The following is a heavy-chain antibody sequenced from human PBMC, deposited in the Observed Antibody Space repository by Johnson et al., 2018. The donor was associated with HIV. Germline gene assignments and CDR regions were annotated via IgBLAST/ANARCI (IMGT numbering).Heavy chain of an antibody. V-gene: IGHV3-13*01. CDR1: GFTVSSNY. J-gene: IGHJ3*02. CDR3: ARDATYRKYALTSFDI. CDR2: IGTAGDT. D-gene: IGHD1-14*01. Sequence: VQLVESGGGLVQPGGSLRLSCAASGFTVSSNYMSWVRQGTGKGLEWVSAIGTAGDTYYPGSVKGRFTISRENAKNSLYLQMNTLRAEDTAVYYCARDATYRKYALTSFDIWGQGAMVTVSS.